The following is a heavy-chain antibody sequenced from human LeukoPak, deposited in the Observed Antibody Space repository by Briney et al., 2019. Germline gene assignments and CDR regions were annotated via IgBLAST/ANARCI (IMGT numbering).Heavy chain of an antibody. J-gene: IGHJ6*03. Sequence: GGSLRLSCAASGFTFSSYAMSWVRQAPGKGLEWVSAISGSGGSTYYADSVKGRFTISRDNSKNTLYLQMNSLRAEDTAVYYCAKDLGITMVRGVITNYYYYYMGVWGKGTTVTVSS. D-gene: IGHD3-10*01. CDR2: ISGSGGST. CDR1: GFTFSSYA. V-gene: IGHV3-23*01. CDR3: AKDLGITMVRGVITNYYYYYMGV.